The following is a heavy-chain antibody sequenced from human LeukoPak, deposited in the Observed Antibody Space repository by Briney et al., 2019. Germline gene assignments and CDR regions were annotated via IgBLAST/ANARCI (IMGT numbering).Heavy chain of an antibody. CDR1: GGSISSGSDY. Sequence: SETLSLTCTVSGGSISSGSDYWSWIRQPAGKGLEWIGRIYTSGSTNYNPSLKSRVTISVDTSKNQFSLKLSSVTAADTAVYYCARELDVDTAMDYWGQGTLVTVSS. CDR3: ARELDVDTAMDY. V-gene: IGHV4-61*02. CDR2: IYTSGST. J-gene: IGHJ4*02. D-gene: IGHD5-18*01.